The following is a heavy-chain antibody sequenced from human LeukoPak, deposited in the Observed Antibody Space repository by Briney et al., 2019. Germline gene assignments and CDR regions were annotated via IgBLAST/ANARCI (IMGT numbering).Heavy chain of an antibody. Sequence: HPGKSLRLSCAASGFSFSSYGMHWVRQAPGKGLEWVSSIRFDGDFKHYGDSVKGRVAISRNNAENKVFLQMNNLRGEDTGLYFCARSVYGSGSYMDVWGQGTTVIVSS. CDR1: GFSFSSYG. V-gene: IGHV3-33*03. CDR3: ARSVYGSGSYMDV. D-gene: IGHD3-10*01. CDR2: IRFDGDFK. J-gene: IGHJ6*02.